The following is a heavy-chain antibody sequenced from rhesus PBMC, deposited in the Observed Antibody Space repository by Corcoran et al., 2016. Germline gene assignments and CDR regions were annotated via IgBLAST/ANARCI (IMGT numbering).Heavy chain of an antibody. J-gene: IGHJ4*01. V-gene: IGHV4-165*01. CDR2: ISGSSGST. D-gene: IGHD3-28*01. Sequence: QVQLQESGPGLVKPSETLSLTCAVSGGSFRGYYLGWVRQPPGKGLEWIGYISGSSGSTDYNPSLKSRVTISTDTSKNQFSRKLSSVTAADTAVYYCARTYYGSDLDYWGQGVLVTVSS. CDR1: GGSFRGYY. CDR3: ARTYYGSDLDY.